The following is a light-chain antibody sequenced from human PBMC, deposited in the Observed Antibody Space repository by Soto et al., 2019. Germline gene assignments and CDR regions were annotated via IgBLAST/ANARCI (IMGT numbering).Light chain of an antibody. V-gene: IGKV3-20*01. Sequence: VLTQSPVTLSLSPGERATLSCRASQSVTSTYLAWYQQRPGQAPRLLIYGASSRATGVPDSFSGSGSGTDFTLTISRLEHEDFAVYYWHQYAYPPWTFGQGTKVEIK. CDR3: HQYAYPPWT. CDR1: QSVTSTY. CDR2: GAS. J-gene: IGKJ1*01.